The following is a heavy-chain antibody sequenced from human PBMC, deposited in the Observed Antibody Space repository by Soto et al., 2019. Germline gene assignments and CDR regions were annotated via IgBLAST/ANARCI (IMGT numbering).Heavy chain of an antibody. CDR3: ARGTGPISSAGSSLAY. CDR1: GYTFTIYG. J-gene: IGHJ4*02. D-gene: IGHD6-13*01. V-gene: IGHV1-18*04. CDR2: ISTYNDIT. Sequence: QVQLVQSGAEVKKPGASVKVSCKASGYTFTIYGITWVRQAPGQGLEWMGWISTYNDITNYAQKFQGRVTITTETSTGTAYMDLRSLRSDVTAVYYCARGTGPISSAGSSLAYWGQGTLVTVSS.